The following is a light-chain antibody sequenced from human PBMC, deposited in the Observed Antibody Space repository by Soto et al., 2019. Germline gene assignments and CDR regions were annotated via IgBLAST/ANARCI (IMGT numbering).Light chain of an antibody. CDR2: GAS. CDR1: QSIRSN. V-gene: IGKV3-15*01. Sequence: EIVLTQSPGTLSLSPGERATLSCRVSQSIRSNLAWYQQRPGQAPRLLMYGASTRADGIPARFTGSGSGTEFTLTISSLQSEDFAVYYCQQYHIWPPWTSGQGTKVDIK. CDR3: QQYHIWPPWT. J-gene: IGKJ1*01.